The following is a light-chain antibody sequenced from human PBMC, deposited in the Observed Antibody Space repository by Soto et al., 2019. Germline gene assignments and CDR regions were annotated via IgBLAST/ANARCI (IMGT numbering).Light chain of an antibody. V-gene: IGLV2-14*01. J-gene: IGLJ1*01. CDR2: DVS. CDR3: SSYTSSSSYA. CDR1: SSDVGGYNY. Sequence: QSVLTQPASVSGSPGQSITISCTGTSSDVGGYNYVSWYQQHPGKAPKLMIYDVSNRPSGVSDRFSGSKSGNTTSLTISGLQAEDEADYYCSSYTSSSSYASGTGTKFTV.